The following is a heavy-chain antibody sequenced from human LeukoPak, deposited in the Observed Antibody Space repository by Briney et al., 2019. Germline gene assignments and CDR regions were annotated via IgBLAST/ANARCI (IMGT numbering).Heavy chain of an antibody. D-gene: IGHD1-26*01. J-gene: IGHJ4*02. V-gene: IGHV4-34*01. CDR3: ARLPPTGSFFEC. CDR2: INHGGRT. Sequence: SETLSLTCAVYGGSFSGYYWGWIRQPPGKGLEWIGEINHGGRTNYNPSLKSRVTISVDTSKNQFSLNLSSVTAADTAVYYCARLPPTGSFFECWGQGTLVTVSS. CDR1: GGSFSGYY.